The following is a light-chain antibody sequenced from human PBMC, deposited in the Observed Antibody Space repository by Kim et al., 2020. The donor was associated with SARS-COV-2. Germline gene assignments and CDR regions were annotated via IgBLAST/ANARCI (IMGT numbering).Light chain of an antibody. CDR3: QQRSNWRT. J-gene: IGKJ1*01. Sequence: SVGGYFAWYQQRPGQAPRLLIYDASTRAPGIPARFSGSGSGTDFTLTINNVEPEDFAVYYCQQRSNWRTFGQGTKVDIK. CDR2: DAS. CDR1: SVGGY. V-gene: IGKV3-11*01.